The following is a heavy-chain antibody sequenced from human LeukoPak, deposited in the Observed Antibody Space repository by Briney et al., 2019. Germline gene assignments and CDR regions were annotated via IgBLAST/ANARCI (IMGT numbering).Heavy chain of an antibody. CDR2: INPNSGGT. CDR1: GYTFTGYY. J-gene: IGHJ4*02. CDR3: ARDWMMMYCSGGSCYGLDY. D-gene: IGHD2-15*01. Sequence: GASVKVSCKASGYTFTGYYMHWVRQAPGQGLEWMGWINPNSGGTNYAQKFQGRVTMTRDTSISTAYMELSRLSSDDTAVYYCARDWMMMYCSGGSCYGLDYWGRGTLVTVSS. V-gene: IGHV1-2*02.